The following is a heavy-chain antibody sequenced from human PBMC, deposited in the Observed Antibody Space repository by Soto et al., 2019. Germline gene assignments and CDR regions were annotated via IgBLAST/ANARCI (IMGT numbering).Heavy chain of an antibody. CDR1: GYTFTRYG. CDR2: ISAYNGNT. J-gene: IGHJ3*02. Sequence: ASVKVACKGSGYTFTRYGISWVRLAPRQGLEWMGWISAYNGNTNYAQKLQGRVTMTTDTSTSTAYMELRSLRSDDTAVYYCARDRRYYDSSGYDWDAFGIWGQGTRGTVSS. V-gene: IGHV1-18*01. D-gene: IGHD3-22*01. CDR3: ARDRRYYDSSGYDWDAFGI.